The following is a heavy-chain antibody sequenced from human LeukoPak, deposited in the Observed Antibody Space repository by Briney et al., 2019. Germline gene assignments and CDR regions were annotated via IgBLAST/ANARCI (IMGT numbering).Heavy chain of an antibody. V-gene: IGHV1-24*01. D-gene: IGHD3-22*01. Sequence: ASVKVSCKVSGYTLTELSMHWVRQAPGKGREWMGGFDPEDGETIYAQKFQGRVTMTEDTSTDTAYMGLSSLRSEDTAVYYCATDLVYYDSSGYGLDYWGQGTLVTVSS. CDR2: FDPEDGET. J-gene: IGHJ4*02. CDR3: ATDLVYYDSSGYGLDY. CDR1: GYTLTELS.